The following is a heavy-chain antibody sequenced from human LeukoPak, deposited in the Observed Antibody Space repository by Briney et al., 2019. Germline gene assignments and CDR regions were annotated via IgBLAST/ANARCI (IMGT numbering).Heavy chain of an antibody. CDR2: ISYDGSNK. V-gene: IGHV3-30*04. J-gene: IGHJ4*02. CDR3: ARDRLGSGIPSPLDY. D-gene: IGHD3-10*01. CDR1: GFTFSSYA. Sequence: GGSLTLSCAASGFTFSSYAMHWVRQAPGKGLEWVAVISYDGSNKYYADSVKGRFTISRDNSKNTLYLQMNSLRAEDTAVYYCARDRLGSGIPSPLDYWGQGTLVTVSS.